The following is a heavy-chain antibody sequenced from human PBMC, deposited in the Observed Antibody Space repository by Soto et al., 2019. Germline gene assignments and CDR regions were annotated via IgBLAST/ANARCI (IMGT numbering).Heavy chain of an antibody. D-gene: IGHD1-1*01. CDR2: IYYNGDT. CDR3: ARFNAYKLPRSGYYYAMDV. CDR1: GCSISKYY. J-gene: IGHJ6*02. V-gene: IGHV4-59*01. Sequence: SEALSLTFNLSGCSISKYYWSWMRQPPGKGLEWIGYIYYNGDTDYSPSLKSRVTISVDTSKNQFSLKLYSVTAADTAVYYCARFNAYKLPRSGYYYAMDVWGQGTTVT.